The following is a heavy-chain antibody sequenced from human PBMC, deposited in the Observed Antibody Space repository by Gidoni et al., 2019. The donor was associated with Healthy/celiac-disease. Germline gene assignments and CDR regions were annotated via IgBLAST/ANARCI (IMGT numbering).Heavy chain of an antibody. V-gene: IGHV3-21*01. J-gene: IGHJ3*02. CDR2: ISSSSSYI. D-gene: IGHD3-3*01. CDR1: GFTFCSYS. Sequence: EVQLVESGGGLVKPGGSLRLSCAASGFTFCSYSMNWVRQAPGKGLEWVSSISSSSSYIDDADSVKGRFTISRDNAKNSLYLQMNSRRAEDTAVYYCAREAPGNDVWSGYYNEHDAFDIWGQGTMVTVSS. CDR3: AREAPGNDVWSGYYNEHDAFDI.